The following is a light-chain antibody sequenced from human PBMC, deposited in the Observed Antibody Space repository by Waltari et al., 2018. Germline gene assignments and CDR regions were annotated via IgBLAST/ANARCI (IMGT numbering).Light chain of an antibody. CDR2: GAS. CDR3: QQYYNWPRG. V-gene: IGKV3-15*01. Sequence: EIVMTQSPATLSVSPGERATLSCRASQSVSSNLAWYQQQPGQAPRLLFYGASTRATGIPARFSGSGSGTEFTLTISSLQSEDFAVYFCQQYYNWPRGFGQGTKVEIK. CDR1: QSVSSN. J-gene: IGKJ1*01.